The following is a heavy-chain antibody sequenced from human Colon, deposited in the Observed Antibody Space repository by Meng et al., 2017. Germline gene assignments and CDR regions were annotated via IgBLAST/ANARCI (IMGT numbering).Heavy chain of an antibody. Sequence: GESLKISCSASGFTFNNYWMHWVRQAPGKGLVWVSRISGDGSVTNYADSVQGRLLISRDNAKNMLFLQMNSLRAEDTAVYYCLKGLTSGSGSGDFWGQGKLVTGAS. CDR3: LKGLTSGSGSGDF. CDR1: GFTFNNYW. CDR2: ISGDGSVT. D-gene: IGHD3-10*01. J-gene: IGHJ4*02. V-gene: IGHV3-74*01.